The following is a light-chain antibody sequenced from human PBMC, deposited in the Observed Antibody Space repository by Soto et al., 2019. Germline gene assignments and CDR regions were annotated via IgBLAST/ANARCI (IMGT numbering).Light chain of an antibody. CDR2: DAS. CDR1: QSVGNF. V-gene: IGKV3-11*01. CDR3: XXRTNWSYT. J-gene: IGKJ2*01. Sequence: EIVLTQSPAILSLSPGERAXLSCKASQSVGNFLAWYQQKPGQAPRLLIYDASNRATGIPARFSGTGSGTDFTLTISSLEPQXXAVYXXXXRTNWSYTFGQGTKVEIK.